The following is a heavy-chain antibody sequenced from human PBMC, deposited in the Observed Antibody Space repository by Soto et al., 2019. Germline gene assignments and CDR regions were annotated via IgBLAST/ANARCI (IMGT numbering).Heavy chain of an antibody. CDR2: ISASGGRT. CDR1: GFTFTNYA. Sequence: EVQLLESGGGLVQPGGSLRLSCAASGFTFTNYAMSWVRQAPGKGLEWVSGISASGGRTHYADSVKGRFTISRDMSTNTLSLQMNSLRVEDTAVYFCARGGSLYYYGMDVWGQGTTVTVSS. J-gene: IGHJ6*02. V-gene: IGHV3-23*01. CDR3: ARGGSLYYYGMDV. D-gene: IGHD2-15*01.